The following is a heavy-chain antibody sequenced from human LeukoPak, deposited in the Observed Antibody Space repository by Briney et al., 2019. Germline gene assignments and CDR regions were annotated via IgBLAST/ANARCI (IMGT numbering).Heavy chain of an antibody. V-gene: IGHV4-38-2*02. CDR2: IYHSGST. CDR1: GYSISSGYY. J-gene: IGHJ4*02. Sequence: SETLSLTCTVSGYSISSGYYWGWIRQPPGKGLEWTGSIYHSGSTYYNPSLKSRVTISVDTSKNQFSLKLSSVTAADTAVYYCASNPDSSGWYVGYWGQGTLVTVSS. D-gene: IGHD6-19*01. CDR3: ASNPDSSGWYVGY.